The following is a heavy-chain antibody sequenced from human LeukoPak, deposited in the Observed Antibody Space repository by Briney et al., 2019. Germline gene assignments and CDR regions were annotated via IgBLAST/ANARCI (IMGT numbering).Heavy chain of an antibody. D-gene: IGHD1-26*01. Sequence: GASVKVSCKASGYTFISYVISWVRQAPGQGLEWMGWISAYNGNTNYAQKFQGRGTMTTDTSTSTAYMELRSLRSDDTAVYYCARGEVGGSYGIAFDYWGQGTLVTVSS. CDR3: ARGEVGGSYGIAFDY. CDR1: GYTFISYV. CDR2: ISAYNGNT. J-gene: IGHJ4*02. V-gene: IGHV1-18*01.